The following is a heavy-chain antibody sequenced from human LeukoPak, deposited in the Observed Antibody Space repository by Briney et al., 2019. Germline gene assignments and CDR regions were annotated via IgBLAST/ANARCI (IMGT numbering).Heavy chain of an antibody. D-gene: IGHD4-11*01. V-gene: IGHV3-23*01. CDR2: ISGSGSNT. CDR3: ANEYSKGDV. CDR1: GFTFPNYV. Sequence: GGSLRLSCAASGFTFPNYVMSWVRQAPGKGLEWVSGISGSGSNTYYADSVKGRFTISRDNSKNTLYLQMNSLRAEDAAVYYCANEYSKGDVWGQGTMVTVSS. J-gene: IGHJ3*01.